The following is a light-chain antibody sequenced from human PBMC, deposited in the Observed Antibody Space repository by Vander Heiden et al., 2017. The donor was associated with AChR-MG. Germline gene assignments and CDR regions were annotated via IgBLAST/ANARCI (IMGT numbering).Light chain of an antibody. CDR2: DAS. V-gene: IGKV3-11*01. Sequence: EIVLTQSPATLSLSRRESDTLSCSASQSVSRYLAWYQRKLGQAPRLLIHDASNTATGIPARFSGSGSGTDFTLTISSLEPEDFAVYYCQQRSNWLLTFGGGTKVEIK. J-gene: IGKJ4*01. CDR3: QQRSNWLLT. CDR1: QSVSRY.